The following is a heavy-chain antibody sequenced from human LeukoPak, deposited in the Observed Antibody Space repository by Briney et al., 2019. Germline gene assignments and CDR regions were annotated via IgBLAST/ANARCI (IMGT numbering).Heavy chain of an antibody. J-gene: IGHJ5*02. CDR2: ISGSGGST. CDR1: GFTFTSYA. CDR3: ARPTVGSSLSFDP. V-gene: IGHV3-23*01. Sequence: GRSLRLSCAASGFTFTSYALSWVRQAPGKGLEWVSAISGSGGSTYYAASVKGRFTISRDNSKNSLYLQMNSLRAEDTAIYYCARPTVGSSLSFDPWGQGTLVTVSS. D-gene: IGHD4-23*01.